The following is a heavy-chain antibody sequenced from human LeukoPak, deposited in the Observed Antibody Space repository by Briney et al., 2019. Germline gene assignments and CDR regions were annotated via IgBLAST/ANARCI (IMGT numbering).Heavy chain of an antibody. J-gene: IGHJ4*02. D-gene: IGHD3-10*01. CDR2: IYHSGST. CDR1: GYSISSGYY. Sequence: PSETLPLTCTVSGYSISSGYYWGWIRQPPGKGLEWIGSIYHSGSTYYNPSLKSRVTISVDTSKNQFSLKLSSVTAADTAVYYCARDLWFGEKTLDYWGQGTLVTVSS. CDR3: ARDLWFGEKTLDY. V-gene: IGHV4-38-2*02.